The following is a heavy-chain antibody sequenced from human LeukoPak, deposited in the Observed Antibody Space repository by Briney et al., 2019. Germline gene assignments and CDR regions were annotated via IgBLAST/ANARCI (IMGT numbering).Heavy chain of an antibody. CDR3: ARGRVIATAGWFWFDP. CDR1: GGSISSGDYY. CDR2: IYYSGST. Sequence: SQTLSLTCTVSGGSISSGDYYWSWIRQPPGKGLEWIGYIYYSGSTYYNPSLKSRVTISVDTSKNQFSLKLSSVTAADTAVYYCARGRVIATAGWFWFDPWGREPWSPSPQ. V-gene: IGHV4-30-4*01. D-gene: IGHD6-13*01. J-gene: IGHJ5*02.